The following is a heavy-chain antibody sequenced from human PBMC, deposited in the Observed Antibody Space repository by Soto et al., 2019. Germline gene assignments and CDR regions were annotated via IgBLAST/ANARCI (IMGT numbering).Heavy chain of an antibody. J-gene: IGHJ3*02. V-gene: IGHV4-39*01. Sequence: SETRSLSCTVPGGAIRSIRCHGGWSRQPPGKGLEWIASIKYSGTTFYNPSLKSRVTLSVDTSKNQFALKLSSVTAAETAVYYCARHGITGSYYDAFDIWGQGTMVT. CDR2: IKYSGTT. CDR1: GGAIRSIRCH. CDR3: ARHGITGSYYDAFDI. D-gene: IGHD1-26*01.